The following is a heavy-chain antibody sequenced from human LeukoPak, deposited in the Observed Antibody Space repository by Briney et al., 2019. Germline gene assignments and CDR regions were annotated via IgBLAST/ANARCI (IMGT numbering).Heavy chain of an antibody. CDR3: ARVPSMVRGNARRKTSAQWFDP. D-gene: IGHD3-10*01. Sequence: GASVKVSCKASGYTFTSYDINWVRQATGQGLEWMGWMNPNSGNTGYAQKFQGRVTMTRNTSISTAYMELSSLRSEDTAVYYCARVPSMVRGNARRKTSAQWFDPWGQGTLVTVSS. J-gene: IGHJ5*02. CDR1: GYTFTSYD. V-gene: IGHV1-8*01. CDR2: MNPNSGNT.